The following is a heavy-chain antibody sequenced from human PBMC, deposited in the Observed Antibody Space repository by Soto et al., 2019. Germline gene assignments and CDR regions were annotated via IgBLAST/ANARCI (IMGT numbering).Heavy chain of an antibody. D-gene: IGHD4-17*01. V-gene: IGHV4-30-4*01. J-gene: IGHJ4*02. CDR2: IYYSGST. Sequence: SETLSLTCTVSGGSISSGDYYWSWIRQPPGKGLEWIGYIYYSGSTYYNPSLKSRVTISVDTSKNQFSLKLSSVTAADTAVYYCAREGSGYGDYTQISFYFDYWSQETLVTVSS. CDR1: GGSISSGDYY. CDR3: AREGSGYGDYTQISFYFDY.